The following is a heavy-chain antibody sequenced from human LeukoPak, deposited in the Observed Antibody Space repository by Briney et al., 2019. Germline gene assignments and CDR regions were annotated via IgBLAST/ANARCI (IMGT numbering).Heavy chain of an antibody. Sequence: GGSLRLSCTASGFTFGDYAMSWVRQAPGKGLEWVGFIRSKAYGGTTEYAASVKGRFTISRDDSKSIAYLQMNSLKTEDTAVYYCTRTACSGNRRHVGGNSCYFDYWGQGTLVTVSS. CDR1: GFTFGDYA. CDR3: TRTACSGNRRHVGGNSCYFDY. D-gene: IGHD4-23*01. CDR2: IRSKAYGGTT. J-gene: IGHJ4*02. V-gene: IGHV3-49*04.